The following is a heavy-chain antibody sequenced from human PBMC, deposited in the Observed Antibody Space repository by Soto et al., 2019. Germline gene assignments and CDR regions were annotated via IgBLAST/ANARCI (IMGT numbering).Heavy chain of an antibody. CDR3: ARDPWAADY. V-gene: IGHV3-66*01. CDR1: GFTVSTKY. CDR2: IYSGGST. J-gene: IGHJ4*02. D-gene: IGHD3-16*01. Sequence: EVQLVESGGVLVQPGGSLRLSCAASGFTVSTKYMSWVRQAPGKGLEWVSVIYSGGSTFYADSVRGRFTISRDNSKNTVNLQMNSLRAEATAVYYCARDPWAADYWGQGTLVTVSS.